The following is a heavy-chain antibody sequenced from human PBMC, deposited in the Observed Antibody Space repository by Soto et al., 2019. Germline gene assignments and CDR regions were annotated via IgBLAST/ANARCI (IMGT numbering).Heavy chain of an antibody. Sequence: QVQLVQSGAEVREPGASVKVSCKASGYSFTSLDINWVRQTAGQGLEWMGWMQPSTGRTGYAQKFQGRVTITRAPSINTAYLELTTLTSDGTAFYYCARGVSAGVDYWGQGTLVTFSS. CDR1: GYSFTSLD. D-gene: IGHD1-26*01. CDR3: ARGVSAGVDY. CDR2: MQPSTGRT. V-gene: IGHV1-8*01. J-gene: IGHJ4*02.